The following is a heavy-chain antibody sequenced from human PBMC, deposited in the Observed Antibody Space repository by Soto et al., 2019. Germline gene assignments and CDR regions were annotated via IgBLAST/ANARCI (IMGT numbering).Heavy chain of an antibody. V-gene: IGHV3-33*01. CDR2: IRNDGTVK. Sequence: GESLKISCQASGYTFRSYDMHWVRRAPGKGLEWVAVIRNDGTVKNYGDSVNGRFTISRDNSKNTLFLEMSSLRVEDTALYYCASKTIDDFDYWGQGALVTVSS. CDR1: GYTFRSYD. D-gene: IGHD3-3*01. J-gene: IGHJ4*02. CDR3: ASKTIDDFDY.